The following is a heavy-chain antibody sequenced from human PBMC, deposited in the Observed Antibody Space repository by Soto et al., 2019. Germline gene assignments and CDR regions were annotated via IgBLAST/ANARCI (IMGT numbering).Heavy chain of an antibody. D-gene: IGHD6-13*01. Sequence: QVQVVESGGGVVQPGGSLRLSCAASGFTFSTSATHWVRQAPGKGLEWMAMISYGGNNKYYADSVKGRFTISRDISASTLYLQMNSLRTEDTAVYYCAREEFEAGRGHFGCWGQGTLVSVSS. J-gene: IGHJ4*02. CDR1: GFTFSTSA. V-gene: IGHV3-30-3*01. CDR2: ISYGGNNK. CDR3: AREEFEAGRGHFGC.